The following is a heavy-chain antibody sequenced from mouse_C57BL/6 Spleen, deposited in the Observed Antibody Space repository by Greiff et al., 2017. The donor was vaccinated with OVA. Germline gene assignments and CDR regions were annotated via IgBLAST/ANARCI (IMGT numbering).Heavy chain of an antibody. CDR3: ARSLDSSGYDY. D-gene: IGHD3-2*02. Sequence: QVQLKQPGAELVMPGASVKLSCKASGYTFTSYWMHWVKQRPGQGLEWIGEIDPSDSYTNYNQKFKGKSTLTVDKSSSTAYMQLSSLTSEDSAVYYCARSLDSSGYDYWGQGTTLTVSS. V-gene: IGHV1-69*01. CDR1: GYTFTSYW. CDR2: IDPSDSYT. J-gene: IGHJ2*01.